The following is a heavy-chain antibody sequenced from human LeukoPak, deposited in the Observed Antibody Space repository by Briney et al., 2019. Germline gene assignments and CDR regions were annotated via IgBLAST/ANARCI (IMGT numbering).Heavy chain of an antibody. Sequence: SETLSLTCTVSGGSLSSYYWSWIRQPAGKGLEWIGRIYTSVSTTYNPPLKSRVTISLETSKNQFSLMLSCATSAVTAVYYCARETLSVGITIFGVVIDDAFDIWGQGTMVTVSS. J-gene: IGHJ3*02. CDR2: IYTSVST. V-gene: IGHV4-4*07. CDR1: GGSLSSYY. D-gene: IGHD3-3*01. CDR3: ARETLSVGITIFGVVIDDAFDI.